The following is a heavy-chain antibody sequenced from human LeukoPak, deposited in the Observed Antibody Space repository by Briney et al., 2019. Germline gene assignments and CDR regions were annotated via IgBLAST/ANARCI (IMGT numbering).Heavy chain of an antibody. D-gene: IGHD2-2*02. V-gene: IGHV3-30*02. CDR1: GFTFSSYG. CDR3: AKRGGTSWNTARNWFDP. J-gene: IGHJ5*02. Sequence: QPGGSLRLSCAASGFTFSSYGMHWVRQAPGKGLEWVAFIRYDGSNKYYADSVKGRFTISRDNSKNTLYLQMNSLRAEDTAVYYCAKRGGTSWNTARNWFDPWGQGTLVTVSS. CDR2: IRYDGSNK.